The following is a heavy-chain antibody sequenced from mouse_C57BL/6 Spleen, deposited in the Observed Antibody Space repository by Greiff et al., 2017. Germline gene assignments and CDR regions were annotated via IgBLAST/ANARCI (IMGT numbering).Heavy chain of an antibody. J-gene: IGHJ4*01. CDR2: ISSGGSYT. Sequence: EVQGVESGGDLVKPGGSLKLSCAASGFTFSSYGMSWVRQTPDKRLEWVATISSGGSYTYYPDSVKGRFTISRDNAKNTLYLQMSSLKSEDTAMYYCARHGDDYYAMDYWGQGTSVTVSS. CDR1: GFTFSSYG. CDR3: ARHGDDYYAMDY. V-gene: IGHV5-6*01.